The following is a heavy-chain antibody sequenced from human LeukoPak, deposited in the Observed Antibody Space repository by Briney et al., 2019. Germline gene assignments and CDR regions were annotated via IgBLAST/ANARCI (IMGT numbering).Heavy chain of an antibody. V-gene: IGHV3-30*03. Sequence: GGSLRFSCAASGFTFSSYGMHWVRQAPGKGLEWVAVISYDGSNKYYADSVKGRFTISRDNSKNTLYLQMNSLRSEDTAVYYCARDDYYYGMDVWGQGTTVTVSS. CDR2: ISYDGSNK. J-gene: IGHJ6*02. CDR1: GFTFSSYG. CDR3: ARDDYYYGMDV.